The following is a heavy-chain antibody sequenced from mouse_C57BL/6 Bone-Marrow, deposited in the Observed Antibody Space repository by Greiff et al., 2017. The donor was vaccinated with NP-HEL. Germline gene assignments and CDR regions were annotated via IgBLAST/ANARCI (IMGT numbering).Heavy chain of an antibody. V-gene: IGHV1-64*01. J-gene: IGHJ2*01. CDR2: IHPNSGST. Sequence: VQLQQPGAELVKPGASVKLSCKASGYTFTSYWMHWVKQRPGQGLEWIGMIHPNSGSTNYNEKFKSKATLTVDKSSSTAYMQLSSLTSEDSAVYYCGSYGFGYDHYFDYWGQGTTLTVSS. CDR1: GYTFTSYW. D-gene: IGHD2-2*01. CDR3: GSYGFGYDHYFDY.